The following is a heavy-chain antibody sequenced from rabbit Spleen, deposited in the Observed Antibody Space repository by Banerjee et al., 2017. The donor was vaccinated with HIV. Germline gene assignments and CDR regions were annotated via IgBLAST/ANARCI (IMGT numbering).Heavy chain of an antibody. D-gene: IGHD1-1*01. CDR1: GVSFSSSYY. Sequence: QSLEESGGDLVKPGASLTLTCTASGVSFSSSYYMCWVRQAPGKGLEWIACIYAGVSGITYYASWAKGRFTISKTSSTTVTLQMTSLTAADTATYFCARMSDYVSGRAIDLWGPGTL. J-gene: IGHJ4*01. CDR3: ARMSDYVSGRAIDL. V-gene: IGHV1S40*01. CDR2: IYAGVSGIT.